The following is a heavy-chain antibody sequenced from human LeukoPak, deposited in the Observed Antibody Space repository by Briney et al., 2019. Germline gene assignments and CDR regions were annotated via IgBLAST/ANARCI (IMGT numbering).Heavy chain of an antibody. CDR2: LNWNGGST. CDR3: ARVSLEGSGSYFPIDY. J-gene: IGHJ4*02. CDR1: GFTFDDYG. V-gene: IGHV3-20*04. D-gene: IGHD3-10*01. Sequence: PGESLRLSCAASGFTFDDYGMNWVREPPGKGLEWVSGLNWNGGSTVYADSVKGRFTISRDNAKNSLYLQINNLRAEDTALYYCARVSLEGSGSYFPIDYWGQGTLVTVSS.